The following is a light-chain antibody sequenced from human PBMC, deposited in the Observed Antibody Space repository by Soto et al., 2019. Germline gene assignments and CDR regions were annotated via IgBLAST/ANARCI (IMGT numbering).Light chain of an antibody. CDR1: SSDVGNYNY. CDR3: SSYVGTYGLL. J-gene: IGLJ2*01. CDR2: DVS. Sequence: QSALTQPRSVSGFPGQSVTISCTGTSSDVGNYNYDSWYRHHPGKAPKVLIYDVSKRPSGVPARFSGSKSGNTASLTVSGLQAEDEADYFCSSYVGTYGLLFGGGTKLTVL. V-gene: IGLV2-11*01.